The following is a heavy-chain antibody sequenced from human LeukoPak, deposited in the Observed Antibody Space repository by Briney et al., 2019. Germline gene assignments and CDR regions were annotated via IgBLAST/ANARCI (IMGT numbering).Heavy chain of an antibody. CDR3: ARGDRLPGYSAPVGDY. V-gene: IGHV1-46*01. CDR1: GYTFTSYD. Sequence: ASVKVSCKASGYTFTSYDINWVRQAPGQGLEWLGIINLSGGITTYAQKFQGRVTVTMDTSTSTVYMELSSLRSEDTAVYYCARGDRLPGYSAPVGDYWGQGTLVTVSS. D-gene: IGHD3-9*01. J-gene: IGHJ4*02. CDR2: INLSGGIT.